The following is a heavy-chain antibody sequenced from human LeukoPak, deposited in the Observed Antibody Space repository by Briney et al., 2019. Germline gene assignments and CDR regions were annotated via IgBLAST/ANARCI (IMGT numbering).Heavy chain of an antibody. Sequence: PGGSLRLSCAASGFTFSSYSMNSVRQAPGKGLEWDSSISSSSSSIYYADSVKGRFNISRDNAKNSLYLQMNSLRAEDTAVYYCARAGSLYENSRAFDIWGQGTMVTVSS. D-gene: IGHD3-22*01. CDR3: ARAGSLYENSRAFDI. V-gene: IGHV3-21*01. J-gene: IGHJ3*02. CDR1: GFTFSSYS. CDR2: ISSSSSSI.